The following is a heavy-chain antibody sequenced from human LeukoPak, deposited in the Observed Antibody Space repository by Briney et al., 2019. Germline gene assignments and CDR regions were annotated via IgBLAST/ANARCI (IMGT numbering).Heavy chain of an antibody. CDR3: ATSTKVVRPDSWDS. D-gene: IGHD4-11*01. Sequence: SETLSLTCTVSGGSISSYYWSWIRQPPGQGLEWIGRIYTSGSTNYSPSPKSRVTMSLDTSKNQFSLKLSSVTAADTSIYFCATSTKVVRPDSWDSWGQGTLVTVSS. J-gene: IGHJ4*02. V-gene: IGHV4-4*07. CDR2: IYTSGST. CDR1: GGSISSYY.